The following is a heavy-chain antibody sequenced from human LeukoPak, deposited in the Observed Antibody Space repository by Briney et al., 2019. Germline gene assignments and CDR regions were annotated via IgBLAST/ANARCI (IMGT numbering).Heavy chain of an antibody. CDR3: ARDSFSDDIVVVPAAPWDG. CDR1: GYTFTIYG. Sequence: ASVKVSCKASGYTFTIYGISWVRQAPGQGLEWMGWISTYNGNTNYAQKLQGRVTTTTDTSTSTAYMELRSLRSDDTAVYYCARDSFSDDIVVVPAAPWDGWGQGTTVTVSS. CDR2: ISTYNGNT. J-gene: IGHJ6*02. D-gene: IGHD2-2*01. V-gene: IGHV1-18*01.